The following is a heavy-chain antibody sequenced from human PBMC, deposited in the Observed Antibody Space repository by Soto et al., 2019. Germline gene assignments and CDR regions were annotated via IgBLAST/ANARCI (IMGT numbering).Heavy chain of an antibody. CDR3: ARGVRTGFYGMDV. CDR1: GGTFSNYA. CDR2: IIPMLGTS. V-gene: IGHV1-69*13. Sequence: SVKVSCKASGGTFSNYAISWVRQAPGQGLEWVGGIIPMLGTSNYAQNFQGRVSITADESTSTAYMELSSLRSEDTAVYYCARGVRTGFYGMDVWGQGTTVTVSS. J-gene: IGHJ6*02. D-gene: IGHD3-10*01.